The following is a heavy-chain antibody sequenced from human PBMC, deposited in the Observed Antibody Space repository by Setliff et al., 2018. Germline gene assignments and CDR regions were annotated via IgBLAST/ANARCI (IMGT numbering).Heavy chain of an antibody. D-gene: IGHD3-10*01. CDR1: GQSFSDYY. V-gene: IGHV4-34*01. Sequence: PSETLSLTCAIYGQSFSDYYWSWVRQPPGKGLEWIGEIYHSGSTNYNPSLKSRVTISVDTSKNQFSLKLSSVTAADTALYYCARVRSYGSGNYYYYYYDMDVWGQGTTVT. J-gene: IGHJ6*02. CDR2: IYHSGST. CDR3: ARVRSYGSGNYYYYYYDMDV.